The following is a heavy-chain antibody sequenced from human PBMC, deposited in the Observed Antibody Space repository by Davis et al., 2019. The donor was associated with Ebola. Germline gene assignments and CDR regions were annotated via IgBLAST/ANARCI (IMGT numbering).Heavy chain of an antibody. CDR1: GFAFSGYS. CDR3: ARDRITGTWGFGYYMDV. V-gene: IGHV3-30-3*01. Sequence: GESLKISCAASGFAFSGYSIHWVRQAPGKGLEWVAVISYHGSIKHYADSVKGRFTTSRDNSKNTLSLQMNSLTAEDTAVYYCARDRITGTWGFGYYMDVWGKGTTVTVSS. J-gene: IGHJ6*03. CDR2: ISYHGSIK. D-gene: IGHD1-7*01.